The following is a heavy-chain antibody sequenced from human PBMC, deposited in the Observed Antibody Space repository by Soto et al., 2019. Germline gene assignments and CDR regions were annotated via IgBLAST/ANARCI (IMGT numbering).Heavy chain of an antibody. J-gene: IGHJ3*01. Sequence: QVQLQESGPGLVKPSQTLSLTCAVSGGSISSDDYSWTWIRQPPGKGLEWIGYIYYTGSTYYNPSLKSRVTMSVDTSKNQFSLKLSSVTAEDTAVYYCARDNSKEYGDYAGAFDVWGQGTKVTVSS. CDR3: ARDNSKEYGDYAGAFDV. V-gene: IGHV4-30-4*01. D-gene: IGHD4-17*01. CDR1: GGSISSDDYS. CDR2: IYYTGST.